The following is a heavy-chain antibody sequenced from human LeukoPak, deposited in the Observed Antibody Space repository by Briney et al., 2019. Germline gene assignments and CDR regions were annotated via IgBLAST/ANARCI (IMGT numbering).Heavy chain of an antibody. CDR1: GFTFSSYS. D-gene: IGHD3-10*01. V-gene: IGHV3-48*01. CDR3: ARSDGYGLVGI. J-gene: IGHJ3*02. CDR2: ISSSSSTI. Sequence: GGSLRLSCAASGFTFSSYSMNWVRQAPGKGLEWVSYISSSSSTIYYADSVKGRFTISRDNAKNSLYLQMNSLRAENTAVYYCARSDGYGLVGIWGQGTMITVSS.